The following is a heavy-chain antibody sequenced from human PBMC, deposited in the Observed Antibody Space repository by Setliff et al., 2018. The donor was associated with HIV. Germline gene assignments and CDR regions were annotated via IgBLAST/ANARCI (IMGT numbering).Heavy chain of an antibody. CDR1: GGSISSSSYY. CDR2: IYYSGST. Sequence: ETLSLPCTVAGGSISSSSYYWGWIRQPPGKGLEWIGSIYYSGSTYYNPSLKSRVTISVDTSKNQFSLKLSSVTAADTAVYYCACGAAAGTDYYYYYYIDVWGKGTTVTVSS. D-gene: IGHD6-13*01. CDR3: ACGAAAGTDYYYYYYIDV. J-gene: IGHJ6*03. V-gene: IGHV4-39*01.